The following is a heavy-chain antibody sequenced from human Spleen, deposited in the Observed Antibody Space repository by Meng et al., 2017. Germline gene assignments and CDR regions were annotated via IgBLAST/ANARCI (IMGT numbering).Heavy chain of an antibody. D-gene: IGHD3-22*01. V-gene: IGHV4-61*01. J-gene: IGHJ5*01. Sequence: SETLSLTCTVSGGSISSSSYYWSWIRQPPGKGLEWIGYIYYSGSTNYNPSLKSRVTISVDTSKNQFSLKLSSVTAADTAVYYCARDLGNYYDSSGPTAPGGWFDPWGQGTTVTVSS. CDR1: GGSISSSSYY. CDR3: ARDLGNYYDSSGPTAPGGWFDP. CDR2: IYYSGST.